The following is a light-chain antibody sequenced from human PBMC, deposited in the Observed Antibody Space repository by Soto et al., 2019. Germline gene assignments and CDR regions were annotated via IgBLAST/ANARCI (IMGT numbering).Light chain of an antibody. CDR2: QNL. Sequence: QSVLTQPPSASGTPGQRVTISCSGSNSNIGSNYVFWYQHLPGTAPKLLIYQNLQRPSGVPDRFSGSKSGTSASLAISGLRSEDEADYYCISYAGTAYVFGTGTKLTVL. CDR1: NSNIGSNY. V-gene: IGLV1-47*01. CDR3: ISYAGTAYV. J-gene: IGLJ1*01.